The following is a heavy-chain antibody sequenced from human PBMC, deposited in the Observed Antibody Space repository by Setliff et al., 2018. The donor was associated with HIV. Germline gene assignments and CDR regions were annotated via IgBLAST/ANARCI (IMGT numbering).Heavy chain of an antibody. J-gene: IGHJ4*02. CDR2: NDLDSRAI. CDR3: VRDTTSGWMLTN. CDR1: GFTFSSFA. Sequence: PGGSLRLSCAASGFTFSSFAMNWVRQAPGEGLEWIAYNDLDSRAIYYSGSVRGRFTISRDNARDSLYLQMNSLRVEDTAVYYCVRDTTSGWMLTNWGQGTLVTVPQ. V-gene: IGHV3-48*04. D-gene: IGHD6-25*01.